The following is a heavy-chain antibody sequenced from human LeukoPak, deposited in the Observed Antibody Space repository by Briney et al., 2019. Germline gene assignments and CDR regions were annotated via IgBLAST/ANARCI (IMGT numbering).Heavy chain of an antibody. Sequence: GASVKVSCKVSGHTLTELSMHWVRQAPGKGLEWMGGFDPEDGETIYAQKFQGRVTMAEDTSTDTAYMELSSLRSEDTAVYYCATDRRHGDPLQGRYWGQGTLVTVSS. CDR2: FDPEDGET. J-gene: IGHJ4*02. D-gene: IGHD4-17*01. V-gene: IGHV1-24*01. CDR1: GHTLTELS. CDR3: ATDRRHGDPLQGRY.